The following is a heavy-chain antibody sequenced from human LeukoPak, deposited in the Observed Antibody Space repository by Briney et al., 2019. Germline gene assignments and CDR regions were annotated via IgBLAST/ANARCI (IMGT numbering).Heavy chain of an antibody. J-gene: IGHJ6*02. D-gene: IGHD4-17*01. V-gene: IGHV4-39*01. Sequence: TSETLSLICTVSGGSISSSSYYWGWIRQPPGKGLERLGSIYYSGSTYYNPSLKSRVTISVDTSKKQFSLKLSSVTAADTAVYYCARGAGSVTTYSYYYYYGMDVWGQGTTVTVSS. CDR1: GGSISSSSYY. CDR2: IYYSGST. CDR3: ARGAGSVTTYSYYYYYGMDV.